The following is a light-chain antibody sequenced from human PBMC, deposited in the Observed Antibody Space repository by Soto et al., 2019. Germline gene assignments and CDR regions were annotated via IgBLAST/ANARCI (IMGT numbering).Light chain of an antibody. CDR1: QGIRNY. Sequence: DIQMTQSPTSLSASVGDRVTITCRASQGIRNYVACYQKIPGKDPKLMIYAASTLQSEVPSRFSGSGSGTDFPITIIRLQPEDVTNYSFNKYRRVPVFGPGTKVEIK. CDR3: NKYRRVPV. CDR2: AAS. V-gene: IGKV1-27*01. J-gene: IGKJ3*01.